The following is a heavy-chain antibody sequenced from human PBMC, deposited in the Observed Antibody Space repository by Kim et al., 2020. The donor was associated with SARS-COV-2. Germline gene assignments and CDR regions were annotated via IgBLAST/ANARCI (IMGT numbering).Heavy chain of an antibody. Sequence: GGSLRLSCATSGFTFSSYGMHWVRQAPGKGLEWVAVIWYDGSNKYYADSVKGRFTISRDNSKNTLYLQMNSLRAEDTAVYYCAKGLGLQSGLYYFDYWGPGTLVTVSS. J-gene: IGHJ4*02. V-gene: IGHV3-33*06. CDR2: IWYDGSNK. CDR1: GFTFSSYG. CDR3: AKGLGLQSGLYYFDY. D-gene: IGHD3-16*01.